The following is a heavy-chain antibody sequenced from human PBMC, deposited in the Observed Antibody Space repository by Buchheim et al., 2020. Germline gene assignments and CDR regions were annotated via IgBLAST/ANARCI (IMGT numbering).Heavy chain of an antibody. CDR3: ARARPPNYYDSSGSTTYYFDY. Sequence: QVQLQQWGAGLLKPSETLSFTCAVYGGSFSGYYWSWIRQPPGKGLEWIGEINHSGSTNYNPSLKSRVTISVDTSKNQFSLKLSSVTAADTAVYYCARARPPNYYDSSGSTTYYFDYWGQGTL. V-gene: IGHV4-34*01. CDR2: INHSGST. CDR1: GGSFSGYY. J-gene: IGHJ4*02. D-gene: IGHD3-22*01.